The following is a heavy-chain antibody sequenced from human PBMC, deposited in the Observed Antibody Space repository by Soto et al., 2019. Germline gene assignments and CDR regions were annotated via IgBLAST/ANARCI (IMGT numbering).Heavy chain of an antibody. J-gene: IGHJ4*02. D-gene: IGHD3-22*01. CDR1: GFTFSSYW. V-gene: IGHV3-7*03. CDR2: IKQDGSEK. Sequence: GGSLRLSCAASGFTFSSYWMSWVRQAPGKGLEWVANIKQDGSEKYYVDSVKGRFTISRDNAKNSLYLQMNSLRAEDTAVYYCARSPPYYYDSSGYYHYWGQGTLVTVSS. CDR3: ARSPPYYYDSSGYYHY.